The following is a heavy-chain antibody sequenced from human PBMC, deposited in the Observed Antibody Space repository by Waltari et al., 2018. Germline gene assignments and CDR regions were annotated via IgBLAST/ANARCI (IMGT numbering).Heavy chain of an antibody. CDR2: IYTSGST. CDR3: ARGDYYGSGPSFDY. V-gene: IGHV4-61*02. CDR1: GGSISSGSYY. Sequence: QVQLQVSGPGLVKPSQTLSLTCTVSGGSISSGSYYWSWIRQPAGKGLEWIGRIYTSGSTNYNPSLKSRVTISVDTSKNQFSLKLSSVTAADTAVYYCARGDYYGSGPSFDYWGQGTLVTVSS. D-gene: IGHD3-10*01. J-gene: IGHJ4*02.